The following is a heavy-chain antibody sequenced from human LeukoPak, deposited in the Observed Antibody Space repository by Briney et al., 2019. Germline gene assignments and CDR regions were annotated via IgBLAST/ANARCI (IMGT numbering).Heavy chain of an antibody. J-gene: IGHJ3*02. CDR2: LYTSGSM. D-gene: IGHD2-2*01. CDR3: ASAVPGFYAFDI. Sequence: SETLSLTCTVSGGSISSGSYDWYWIRQPAGKGLEWIGHLYTSGSMSYNPSLKSRVTISVDTSKNQFSLKLSSVTAADTAVYYCASAVPGFYAFDIWGQGTMVTVSS. V-gene: IGHV4-61*09. CDR1: GGSISSGSYD.